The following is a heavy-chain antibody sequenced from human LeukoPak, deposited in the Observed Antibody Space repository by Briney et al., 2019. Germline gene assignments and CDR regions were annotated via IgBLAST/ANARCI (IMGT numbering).Heavy chain of an antibody. D-gene: IGHD3-16*01. Sequence: SETLSLTCTVSGGSISNTNYYWAWIRQPPGRGLEWIGSIYYTGTTFDNPSLKSRVTLSVDTSKNQFSLRLTSVTAADTAVYYCASSPIGGAFDIWGQGTMVTVSS. CDR2: IYYTGTT. J-gene: IGHJ3*02. CDR1: GGSISNTNYY. V-gene: IGHV4-39*07. CDR3: ASSPIGGAFDI.